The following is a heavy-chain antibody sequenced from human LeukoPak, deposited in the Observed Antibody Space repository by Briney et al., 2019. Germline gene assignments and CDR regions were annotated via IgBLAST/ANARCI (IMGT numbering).Heavy chain of an antibody. CDR1: GGSVSSGSYY. Sequence: SETLSLTCTVSGGSVSSGSYYWSWIRQPPGKGLEWIGDIYYSGSTNYNPSLKSRVTISVDTSKNQFSLKLSSVTAADTAVYYCARDHTYYYDSSGYYYYYYYGMDVWGQGTTVTVSS. CDR3: ARDHTYYYDSSGYYYYYYYGMDV. V-gene: IGHV4-61*01. J-gene: IGHJ6*02. D-gene: IGHD3-22*01. CDR2: IYYSGST.